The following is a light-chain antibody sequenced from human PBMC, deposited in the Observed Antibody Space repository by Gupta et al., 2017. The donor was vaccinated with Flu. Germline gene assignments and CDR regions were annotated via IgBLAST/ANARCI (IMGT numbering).Light chain of an antibody. Sequence: QSALTQPPSASGSPGHSVTISCTGTSADVGGYNFVSWYQQHPGTAPKFWRYEVYKRPSGVPDRVSGSESGNTASLTVSWLQPDDEADYYCSSYASSNTDVFGTGTQLTVL. V-gene: IGLV2-8*01. J-gene: IGLJ1*01. CDR2: EVY. CDR3: SSYASSNTDV. CDR1: SADVGGYNF.